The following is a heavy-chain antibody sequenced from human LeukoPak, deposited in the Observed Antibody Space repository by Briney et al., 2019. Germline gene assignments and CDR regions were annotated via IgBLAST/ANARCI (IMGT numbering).Heavy chain of an antibody. CDR1: GFTFSSYA. J-gene: IGHJ6*03. V-gene: IGHV3-23*01. CDR3: AGGSGWYHYYYYMDV. D-gene: IGHD6-19*01. Sequence: GGSLRLPCAASGFTFSSYAMSWVRQAPGKGLEWVSAISGSGGSTYYADSVKGRFTISRDNSKNTLYLQMNSLRAEDTAVYYCAGGSGWYHYYYYMDVWGKGTTVTVSS. CDR2: ISGSGGST.